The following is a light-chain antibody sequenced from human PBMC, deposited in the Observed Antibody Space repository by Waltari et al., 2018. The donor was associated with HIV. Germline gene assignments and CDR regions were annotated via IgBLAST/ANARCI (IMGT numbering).Light chain of an antibody. CDR3: MQGTHWLKYN. V-gene: IGKV2D-30*01. CDR1: ESLLYSDGDTY. Sequence: DVVMTQSPLSLPVTLGQPASISFMSNESLLYSDGDTYLNWIQQSPGHSPRRLRYKGSNWGSGVPDRFSGRGSGNDFKLKRSTVEAEDVGIYYCMQGTHWLKYNLGQGTKLALK. J-gene: IGKJ2*01. CDR2: KGS.